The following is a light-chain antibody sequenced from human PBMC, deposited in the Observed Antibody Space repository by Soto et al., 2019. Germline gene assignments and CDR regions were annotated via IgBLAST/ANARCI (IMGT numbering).Light chain of an antibody. CDR2: AVS. CDR1: NSDIGAYSR. J-gene: IGLJ3*02. V-gene: IGLV2-14*01. Sequence: QSALTQPASLSGSPGQSITISCTGTNSDIGAYSRVCWYQQHPGKVPKLMIFAVSNRPSGVSNRFSGSKSGNTASLTISGLLAEDEADYYCVSYTNSDSGVFGGGTKVTVL. CDR3: VSYTNSDSGV.